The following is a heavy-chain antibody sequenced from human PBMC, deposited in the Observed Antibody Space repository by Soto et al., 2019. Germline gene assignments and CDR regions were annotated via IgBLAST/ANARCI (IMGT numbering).Heavy chain of an antibody. J-gene: IGHJ6*02. CDR1: GYTFTSYG. CDR2: ISAYNGNT. Sequence: GASVKVSCKASGYTFTSYGISWVRQAPGQGLEWMGRISAYNGNTNYAQKLQGRVTMTTDTSTSTAYMELRSLRSDDTAVYYCASARRVAVAGSGWGYYYYYYGMDVWGQGTTVTVSS. D-gene: IGHD6-19*01. V-gene: IGHV1-18*01. CDR3: ASARRVAVAGSGWGYYYYYYGMDV.